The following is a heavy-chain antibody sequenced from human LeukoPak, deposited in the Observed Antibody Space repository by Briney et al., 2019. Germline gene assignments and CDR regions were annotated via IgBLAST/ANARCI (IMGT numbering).Heavy chain of an antibody. J-gene: IGHJ6*03. CDR1: GYTFTSYY. CDR3: ARVENYYYYMDV. V-gene: IGHV1-69*06. Sequence: SVKVSCKASGYTFTSYYMHWVRQAPGQGLEWMGGIIPIFGTANYAQKFQGRVTITEDKSTSTAYMELSSLRSEDTAVYYCARVENYYYYMDVWGKGTTVTVSS. CDR2: IIPIFGTA.